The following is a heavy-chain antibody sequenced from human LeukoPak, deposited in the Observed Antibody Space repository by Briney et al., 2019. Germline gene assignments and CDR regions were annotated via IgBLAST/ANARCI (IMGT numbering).Heavy chain of an antibody. J-gene: IGHJ6*03. Sequence: ASVKVSCKASGYTFTSYGISWVRQAPGQGLEWMGWINAYNGNTNYAQKLQGRVTMTRNTSISTAYMELSSLRSEDTAVYYCARGVGVGGYGPYYYYMDVRDKGTTVTISS. D-gene: IGHD5-12*01. CDR1: GYTFTSYG. CDR3: ARGVGVGGYGPYYYYMDV. CDR2: INAYNGNT. V-gene: IGHV1-18*01.